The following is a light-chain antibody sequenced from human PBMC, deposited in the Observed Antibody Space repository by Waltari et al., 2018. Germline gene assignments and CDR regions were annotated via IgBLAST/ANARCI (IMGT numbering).Light chain of an antibody. CDR2: RES. J-gene: IGKJ2*01. CDR3: QQYNSYPYT. CDR1: QSISSW. Sequence: DIQMTQSPSTLSASVGASVTITCRASQSISSWLAWYQQKPGKAPKLLIYRESSLESGVPSRFSGSGSGTEFTLTISSLQPDDFATYYCQQYNSYPYTFGQGTKLEIK. V-gene: IGKV1-5*03.